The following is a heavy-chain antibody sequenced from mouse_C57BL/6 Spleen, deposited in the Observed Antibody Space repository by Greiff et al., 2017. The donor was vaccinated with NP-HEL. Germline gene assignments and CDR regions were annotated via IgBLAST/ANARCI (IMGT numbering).Heavy chain of an antibody. CDR1: GYTFTSYW. Sequence: VQLQQPGAELVKPGASVKLSCKAPGYTFTSYWMQWVTQRPGQGLEWIGEIDPSDSYTNYNQKFKGKATLTVDTSSSTAYMQLSSLTSEDSAVYYCARTPSGYGSSTGDYWGQGTTLTVSS. D-gene: IGHD1-1*01. CDR3: ARTPSGYGSSTGDY. J-gene: IGHJ2*01. CDR2: IDPSDSYT. V-gene: IGHV1-50*01.